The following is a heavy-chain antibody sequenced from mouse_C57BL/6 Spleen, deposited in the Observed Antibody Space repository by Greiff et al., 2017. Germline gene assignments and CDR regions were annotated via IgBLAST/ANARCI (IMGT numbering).Heavy chain of an antibody. D-gene: IGHD2-5*01. CDR1: GYTFTDYE. J-gene: IGHJ2*01. V-gene: IGHV1-15*01. CDR3: TVSYYSNYVLDY. CDR2: IDPETGGT. Sequence: VQLQLSGAELVRPGASVTLSCKASGYTFTDYEMHWVKQTPVHGLEWIGAIDPETGGTAYNQKFKCKAILTADKSSSTAYMELRSLTSKDSAVYYCTVSYYSNYVLDYWGQGTTLTVSS.